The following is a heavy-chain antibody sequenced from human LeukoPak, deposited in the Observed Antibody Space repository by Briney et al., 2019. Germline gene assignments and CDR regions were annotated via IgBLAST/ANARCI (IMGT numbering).Heavy chain of an antibody. CDR3: ARDPQYCSSTSCYRHYYYMDV. Sequence: GASVKVSCKASGYTFTGYYMHWVRQAPGQGLEWMGWINPNSGGTNYAQKFQGRVTMTRDTSISTAYMELSRLRSDDTAVYYCARDPQYCSSTSCYRHYYYMDVLGKGTTVTVSS. V-gene: IGHV1-2*02. CDR2: INPNSGGT. CDR1: GYTFTGYY. J-gene: IGHJ6*03. D-gene: IGHD2-2*01.